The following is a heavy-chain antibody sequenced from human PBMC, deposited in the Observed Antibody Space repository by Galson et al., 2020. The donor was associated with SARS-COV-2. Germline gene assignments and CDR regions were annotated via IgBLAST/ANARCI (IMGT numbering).Heavy chain of an antibody. CDR1: GFTFSNYD. V-gene: IGHV3-30*04. Sequence: GGSLRLTCAGSGFTFSNYDMNWVRQAPGKGLEWVAVISFDGNTQYYADSVRGRFTIFRDNSKNTRYVEMNSLRVDDMAVYYCARGLYGDPYGMDVWGQGTTVTVSS. CDR3: ARGLYGDPYGMDV. D-gene: IGHD4-17*01. CDR2: ISFDGNTQ. J-gene: IGHJ6*02.